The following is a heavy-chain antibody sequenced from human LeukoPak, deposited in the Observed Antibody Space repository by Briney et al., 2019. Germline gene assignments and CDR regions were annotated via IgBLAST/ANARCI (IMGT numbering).Heavy chain of an antibody. CDR2: TYYRSKWHN. J-gene: IGHJ4*02. D-gene: IGHD4-11*01. CDR3: AGTTDYSNFLAF. CDR1: GDSVSSSSAV. Sequence: SQTLSLTCAVSGDSVSSSSAVWNWIRQSPSRGLEWLGRTYYRSKWHNEYAESVKSRISITSDTSKNQFSLQLNSVTPEDTAEYFCAGTTDYSNFLAFWGQGTLVTVSS. V-gene: IGHV6-1*01.